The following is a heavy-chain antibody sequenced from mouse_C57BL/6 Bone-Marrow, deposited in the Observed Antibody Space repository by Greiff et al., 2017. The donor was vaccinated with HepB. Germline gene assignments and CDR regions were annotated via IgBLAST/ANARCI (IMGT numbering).Heavy chain of an antibody. Sequence: VKLMESGPELVKPGASVKISCKASGYAFSSSWMNWVKQRPGKGLEWIGRIYPGDGDTNYNGKFKGKATLTADKSSSTAYMQLSSLTSEDSAVYFCASPFLFAYWGQGTLVTVSA. CDR3: ASPFLFAY. CDR1: GYAFSSSW. CDR2: IYPGDGDT. J-gene: IGHJ3*01. V-gene: IGHV1-82*01.